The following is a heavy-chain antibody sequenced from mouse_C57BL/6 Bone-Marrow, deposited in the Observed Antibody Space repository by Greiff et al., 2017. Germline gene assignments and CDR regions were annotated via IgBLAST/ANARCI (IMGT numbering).Heavy chain of an antibody. J-gene: IGHJ3*01. Sequence: VQLQQSGAELVRPGASVKLSCTASGFNIKDDYMHWVKQRPEQGLEWIGWIDPENGDTEYASKFQGKATISADTSSNTAYLQLSSLTSEDTAVYYCTTYGYYPWCAYWGQGTLVTVSA. CDR3: TTYGYYPWCAY. CDR1: GFNIKDDY. D-gene: IGHD2-3*01. V-gene: IGHV14-4*01. CDR2: IDPENGDT.